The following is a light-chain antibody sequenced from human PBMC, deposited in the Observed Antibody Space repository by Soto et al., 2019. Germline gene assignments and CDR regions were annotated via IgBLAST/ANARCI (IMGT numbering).Light chain of an antibody. CDR1: QSVSSSY. CDR3: QQYGSSPPYT. V-gene: IGKV3-20*01. CDR2: GAS. J-gene: IGKJ2*01. Sequence: EIVLTQSPGTLSLSPGERATLSCRASQSVSSSYLAWYQQKPGQAPRLLIYGASSRATGNPDRFSGSGSGTDFTLTISRLEPEDFGVYYCQQYGSSPPYTFGQGTKLEIK.